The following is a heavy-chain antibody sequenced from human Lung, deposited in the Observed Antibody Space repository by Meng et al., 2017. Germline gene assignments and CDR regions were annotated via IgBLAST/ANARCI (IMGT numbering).Heavy chain of an antibody. CDR1: GGSISSSNYY. Sequence: QVQLTESGPGLGRASQTLSLTCTGYGGSISSSNYYWSWIRQPPGKGLEWSGHIYNSGSTYYNPSLKSRITISVDTSKNQFSLKLSSVTAADTAVYYCARGQKGYFDLWGRGTLVTVSS. V-gene: IGHV4-30-4*01. J-gene: IGHJ2*01. CDR3: ARGQKGYFDL. CDR2: IYNSGST.